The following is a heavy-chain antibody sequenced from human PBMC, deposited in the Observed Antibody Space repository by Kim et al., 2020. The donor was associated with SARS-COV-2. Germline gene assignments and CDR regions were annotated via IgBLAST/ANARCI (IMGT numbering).Heavy chain of an antibody. D-gene: IGHD3-22*01. V-gene: IGHV4-34*01. J-gene: IGHJ4*02. Sequence: NPSLKSRVTLSVDTSKNQFSLKLSSVTAADTAVYYCARGLGYYYDSSGDYWGQGTLVTVSS. CDR3: ARGLGYYYDSSGDY.